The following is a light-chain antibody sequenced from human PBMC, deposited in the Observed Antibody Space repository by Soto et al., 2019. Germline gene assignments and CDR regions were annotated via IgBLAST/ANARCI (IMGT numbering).Light chain of an antibody. CDR3: SSYTSSSLSV. J-gene: IGLJ1*01. CDR2: EVS. Sequence: QSALTQPASVSGSPGQSITISCTGTSSDVGGYNSVSWYQQHPGKAPKLMIYEVSHRPSGVSHRFSGSKSGNTASLTISGLQAEDEADYYCSSYTSSSLSVFGTGTTVTVL. V-gene: IGLV2-14*01. CDR1: SSDVGGYNS.